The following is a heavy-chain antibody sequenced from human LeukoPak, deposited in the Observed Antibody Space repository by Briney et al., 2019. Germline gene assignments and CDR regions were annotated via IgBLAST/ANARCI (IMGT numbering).Heavy chain of an antibody. J-gene: IGHJ5*02. CDR3: ARDPDYGELP. D-gene: IGHD4-17*01. V-gene: IGHV3-48*03. Sequence: GGSLRPSCAASGFTFSSYEMNWVRQAPGKGLEWVSYISSSGSTIYYADSVKGRFTISRDNAKNSLYLQMNSLRAEDTAVYYCARDPDYGELPWGQGTLVTVSS. CDR1: GFTFSSYE. CDR2: ISSSGSTI.